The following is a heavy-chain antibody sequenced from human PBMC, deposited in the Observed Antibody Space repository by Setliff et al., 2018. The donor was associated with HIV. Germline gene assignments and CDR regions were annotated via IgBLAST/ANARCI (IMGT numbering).Heavy chain of an antibody. Sequence: ASVKVSCKASGYMFTGYFLNWVRQAPGQGLEWMGWINPNSGVTNYAQTFQGRVTMTRDTSISTAYMELSRLRSDDTAVYYCARDGSSTAVAGHVLYAWGQGTLVTVSS. CDR2: INPNSGVT. CDR3: ARDGSSTAVAGHVLYA. V-gene: IGHV1-2*02. D-gene: IGHD6-19*01. J-gene: IGHJ5*02. CDR1: GYMFTGYF.